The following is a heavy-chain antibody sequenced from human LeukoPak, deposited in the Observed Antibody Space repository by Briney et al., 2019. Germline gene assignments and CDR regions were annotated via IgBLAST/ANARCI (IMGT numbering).Heavy chain of an antibody. CDR1: GFTFSSYE. CDR2: ISSSGSTI. V-gene: IGHV3-48*03. CDR3: ARAYSSGWSRWFDP. J-gene: IGHJ5*02. Sequence: PGGSLRLSCAASGFTFSSYEMNWVRQAPGKGLEWVSYISSSGSTIYYADSVKGRFTISRDNAKNSLYLQMNSLRAEDTAVYYCARAYSSGWSRWFDPWGQGTLVTVSS. D-gene: IGHD6-19*01.